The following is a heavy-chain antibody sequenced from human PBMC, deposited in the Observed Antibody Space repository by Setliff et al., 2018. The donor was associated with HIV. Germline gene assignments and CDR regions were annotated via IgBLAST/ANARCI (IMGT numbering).Heavy chain of an antibody. CDR1: GGSISSHY. CDR3: ARVNALIRAPFDY. CDR2: IDYSGST. V-gene: IGHV4-59*11. J-gene: IGHJ4*02. Sequence: SETLSLTCTVSGGSISSHYWTWIRQPPGRGLEWIGYIDYSGSTNQNPSLKSRVTMSVDTSKNQFSLRLSSVTAADTAVYYCARVNALIRAPFDYWGQGALVTVSS.